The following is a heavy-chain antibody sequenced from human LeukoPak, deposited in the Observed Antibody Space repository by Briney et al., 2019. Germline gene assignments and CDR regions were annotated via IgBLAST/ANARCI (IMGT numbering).Heavy chain of an antibody. J-gene: IGHJ1*01. D-gene: IGHD1-26*01. V-gene: IGHV3-7*01. Sequence: GGSLRLSCAVSGFTFSSCWMSWVRQAPGQGLGLVANIKEDGSEKHYVDSVKGRCTISRDNAKNSLYLQMNSLRAEDTALYYRASKELGGQGPLVTVSS. CDR2: IKEDGSEK. CDR1: GFTFSSCW. CDR3: ASKEL.